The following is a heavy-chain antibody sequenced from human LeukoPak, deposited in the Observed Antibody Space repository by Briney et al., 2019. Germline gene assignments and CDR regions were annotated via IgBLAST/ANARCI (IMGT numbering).Heavy chain of an antibody. CDR2: ISAYNGNT. D-gene: IGHD1-1*01. CDR1: GYTFTSYG. CDR3: VRYGRRANDQPFDV. Sequence: ASVKVSCKASGYTFTSYGISWVRQAPGKGLEWMGWISAYNGNTNYAQKLQGRVTMTTDISTSTAYMELRSLRSDDTAVYYCVRYGRRANDQPFDVWGQGTMVTVSS. V-gene: IGHV1-18*01. J-gene: IGHJ3*01.